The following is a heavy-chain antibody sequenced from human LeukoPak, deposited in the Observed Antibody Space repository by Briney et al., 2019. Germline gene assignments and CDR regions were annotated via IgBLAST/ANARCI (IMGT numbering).Heavy chain of an antibody. V-gene: IGHV3-7*01. J-gene: IGHJ6*03. CDR1: GFTFSSYW. CDR3: ARAGRKSRGVDIVRKKETGYYYYMDV. CDR2: IKQDGSEK. D-gene: IGHD2-15*01. Sequence: GGSLRLSCAASGFTFSSYWMSWVRQAPGKGLEGVANIKQDGSEKYYVDSVKGRFTISRDNAKNSLYLQMNSLRAEDTAVYYCARAGRKSRGVDIVRKKETGYYYYMDVWGKGTTVTVSS.